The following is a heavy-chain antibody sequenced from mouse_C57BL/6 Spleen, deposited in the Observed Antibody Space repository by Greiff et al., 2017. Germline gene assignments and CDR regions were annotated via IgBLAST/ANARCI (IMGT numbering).Heavy chain of an antibody. D-gene: IGHD2-4*01. CDR2: IWSGGST. V-gene: IGHV2-2*01. J-gene: IGHJ4*01. Sequence: VMLVESGPGLVQPSQSLSITCTASGFSLTSYGVHWVRQSPGKGLEWLGVIWSGGSTDYNAAFISSLSISKDNSKSKVFFKMNRRQADDTAIYYCASQSTMITNYAMDYWGQGTSVTVSS. CDR1: GFSLTSYG. CDR3: ASQSTMITNYAMDY.